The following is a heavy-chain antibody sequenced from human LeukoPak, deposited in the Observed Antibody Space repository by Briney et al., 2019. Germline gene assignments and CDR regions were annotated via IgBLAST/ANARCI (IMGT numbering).Heavy chain of an antibody. CDR1: GYTFTSYD. CDR3: ARDTRGYSELSWFDP. J-gene: IGHJ5*02. CDR2: MNPNSGNT. Sequence: GASVKVSCKASGYTFTSYDINWVRQATGQGLEWMGWMNPNSGNTGYAQKFHGRVTITRNTSISTAYMELSSLRSEDTAVYYCARDTRGYSELSWFDPWGQGTLVTVSS. V-gene: IGHV1-8*03. D-gene: IGHD5-12*01.